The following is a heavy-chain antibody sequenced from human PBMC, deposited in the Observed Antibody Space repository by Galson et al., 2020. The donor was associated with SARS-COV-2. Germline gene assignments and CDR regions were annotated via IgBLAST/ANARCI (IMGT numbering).Heavy chain of an antibody. V-gene: IGHV4-34*01. CDR2: INHSGST. J-gene: IGHJ6*03. CDR3: ARVSTGLLWFGELKPLGYYMDV. CDR1: GGSFSGYY. D-gene: IGHD3-10*01. Sequence: SETLSLTCAVYGGSFSGYYWSWIRQPPGKGLEWIGEINHSGSTNYNPSLKSRVTIPVDTSKNQFSLKLSSVTAADTAVYYCARVSTGLLWFGELKPLGYYMDVWGKGTTVTVSS.